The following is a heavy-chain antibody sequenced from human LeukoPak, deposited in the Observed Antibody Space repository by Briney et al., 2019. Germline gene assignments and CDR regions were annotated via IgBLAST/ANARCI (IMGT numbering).Heavy chain of an antibody. Sequence: PGESLRLSCAASGLTFSTYSMNWVRQAPGKGLEWVSSISSTSSYIYYADSLEGRFTISRDNADQSLYLQMNSLRADDTAVYYCARSRATTFDYWGQGTLVTVSS. CDR2: ISSTSSYI. D-gene: IGHD1-7*01. CDR1: GLTFSTYS. V-gene: IGHV3-21*01. J-gene: IGHJ4*02. CDR3: ARSRATTFDY.